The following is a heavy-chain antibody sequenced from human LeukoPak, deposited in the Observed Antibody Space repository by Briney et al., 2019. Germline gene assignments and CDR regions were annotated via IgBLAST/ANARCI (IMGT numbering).Heavy chain of an antibody. V-gene: IGHV3-7*03. J-gene: IGHJ5*02. D-gene: IGHD4-23*01. CDR2: IKQDGSEK. Sequence: SGGSLRLSCAAFGLTFNKYWMSWVRQAPGKGLEWVANIKQDGSEKYYVDSVKGRFTISRDNAKNSLYLQMNSLRAEDTAVYYCARDNSVEDTAWWFDPWGQGTLVTVSS. CDR3: ARDNSVEDTAWWFDP. CDR1: GLTFNKYW.